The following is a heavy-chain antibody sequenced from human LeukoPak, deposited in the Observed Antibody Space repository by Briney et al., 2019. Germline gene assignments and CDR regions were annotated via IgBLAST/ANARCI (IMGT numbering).Heavy chain of an antibody. J-gene: IGHJ5*02. V-gene: IGHV4-61*02. D-gene: IGHD3-22*01. Sequence: SQTLSLTCTVSGGPISSGSYYWSWIRQPAGKGLEWIGRIYTSGSTNYNPSLKSRVTISVDTSKNQFSLKLSSVTAADTAVYYCARDPHYYDSSGLGPWGQGTLVTVSS. CDR3: ARDPHYYDSSGLGP. CDR2: IYTSGST. CDR1: GGPISSGSYY.